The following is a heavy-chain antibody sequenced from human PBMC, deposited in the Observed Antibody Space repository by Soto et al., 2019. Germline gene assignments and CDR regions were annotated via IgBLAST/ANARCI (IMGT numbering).Heavy chain of an antibody. V-gene: IGHV3-74*01. Sequence: EVQLVESGGGLVQPGASLRLSCAASGFTFSSYWMHWVRQAPGKGLVWVSRINSDGTSTSYAGSVKGRFTISRDNAKNTLFLQVVSLRAEDTAVYYCATGDSHAFDVWGQGTMVTVSS. CDR1: GFTFSSYW. CDR2: INSDGTST. D-gene: IGHD7-27*01. CDR3: ATGDSHAFDV. J-gene: IGHJ3*01.